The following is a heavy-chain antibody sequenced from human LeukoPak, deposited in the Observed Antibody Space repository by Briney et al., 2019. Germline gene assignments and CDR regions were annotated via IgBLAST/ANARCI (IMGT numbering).Heavy chain of an antibody. D-gene: IGHD3-9*01. CDR2: ISASGEST. V-gene: IGHV3-23*01. J-gene: IGHJ4*02. Sequence: GGSLRLSCAASGFTFSSYAMNWVRQAPGKGLEWVSGISASGESTYYAGSVKGRFTISRDNSKNTVYLQMNTLRADDTALYYCAKGGLDADYDKEDYWGQGTLVTVST. CDR1: GFTFSSYA. CDR3: AKGGLDADYDKEDY.